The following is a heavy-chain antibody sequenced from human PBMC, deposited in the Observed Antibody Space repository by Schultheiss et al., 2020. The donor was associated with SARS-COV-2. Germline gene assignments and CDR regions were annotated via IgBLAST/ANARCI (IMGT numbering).Heavy chain of an antibody. CDR3: AKDLYSSSLSDWFDP. V-gene: IGHV4-59*01. J-gene: IGHJ5*02. CDR2: IYYSGST. Sequence: SETLSLTCTVSGGSISSYYWSWIRQPPGKGLEWIGYIYYSGSTNYNPSLKSRVTISVDTSKNQFSLKLSSVTAADTAVYYCAKDLYSSSLSDWFDPWGQGTLVTVSS. CDR1: GGSISSYY. D-gene: IGHD6-6*01.